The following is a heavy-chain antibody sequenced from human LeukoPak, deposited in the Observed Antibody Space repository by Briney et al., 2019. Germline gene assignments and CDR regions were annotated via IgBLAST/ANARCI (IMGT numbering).Heavy chain of an antibody. D-gene: IGHD2-15*01. V-gene: IGHV3-9*01. CDR3: ARDKLSGRYCSGGSCYSGVY. J-gene: IGHJ4*02. CDR2: ISWNSGSI. Sequence: PGRSLRLSCAASGFTFDDYAMHWVRQAPGKGLEWVSGISWNSGSIGYADSVKGRFTISRDNAKNSLYLQMNSLRAEDTAVYYCARDKLSGRYCSGGSCYSGVYWGQGTLVTVSS. CDR1: GFTFDDYA.